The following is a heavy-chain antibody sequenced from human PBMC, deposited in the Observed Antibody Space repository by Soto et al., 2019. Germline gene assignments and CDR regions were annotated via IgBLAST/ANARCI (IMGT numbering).Heavy chain of an antibody. CDR2: IYYSGST. CDR3: ARGVLRYFDWLRTANYYYYGMDV. V-gene: IGHV4-39*01. D-gene: IGHD3-9*01. Sequence: PSETLSLTCTVSGGSISSSSYYWGWIRQPPGKGLEWIGSIYYSGSTYYNPSLKSRVTISVDTSKNQFSLKLSSVTAADTAVYYCARGVLRYFDWLRTANYYYYGMDVWGQGTKVTVSS. CDR1: GGSISSSSYY. J-gene: IGHJ6*02.